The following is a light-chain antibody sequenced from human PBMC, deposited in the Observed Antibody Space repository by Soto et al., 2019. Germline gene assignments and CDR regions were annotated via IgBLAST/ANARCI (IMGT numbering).Light chain of an antibody. Sequence: QSVLTQPPSVSGAPGQRVTISCTGSSSNIGAGSYVHWYQQLPGTAPKLLIYANNDRPSGVPDRFSGSKSGTSASLAITGLKAEDEADYYCQSYDSSLSGFYVFGTGTKVTVL. CDR3: QSYDSSLSGFYV. CDR1: SSNIGAGSY. J-gene: IGLJ1*01. CDR2: ANN. V-gene: IGLV1-40*01.